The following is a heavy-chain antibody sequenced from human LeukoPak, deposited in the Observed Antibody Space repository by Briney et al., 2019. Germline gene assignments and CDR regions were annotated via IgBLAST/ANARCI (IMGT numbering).Heavy chain of an antibody. V-gene: IGHV4-34*01. CDR3: ARVYASYLPVFDY. CDR1: GGSISSYY. CDR2: ISHSGST. Sequence: SETLSLTCTVSGGSISSYYWSWIRQPPGKGLEWIGEISHSGSTNYNPSLKSRVTISVDTSKNQFSLKLSSVTAADTAVYYCARVYASYLPVFDYWGQGTLVTVSS. J-gene: IGHJ4*02. D-gene: IGHD3-10*01.